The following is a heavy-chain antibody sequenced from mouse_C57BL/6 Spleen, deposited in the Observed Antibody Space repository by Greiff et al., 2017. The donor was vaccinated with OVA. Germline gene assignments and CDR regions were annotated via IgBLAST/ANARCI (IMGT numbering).Heavy chain of an antibody. CDR1: GFTFSSYT. Sequence: EVQLVESGGGLVKPGGSLKLSCAASGFTFSSYTMSWVRQTPEKRLEWVATISGGGGNTYYPDSVKGRFTISRDNAKNTLYLQMSSLRSEDTALYYCARQGSATVVEGYYAMDYWGQGTSVTVSS. D-gene: IGHD1-1*01. V-gene: IGHV5-9*01. CDR2: ISGGGGNT. CDR3: ARQGSATVVEGYYAMDY. J-gene: IGHJ4*01.